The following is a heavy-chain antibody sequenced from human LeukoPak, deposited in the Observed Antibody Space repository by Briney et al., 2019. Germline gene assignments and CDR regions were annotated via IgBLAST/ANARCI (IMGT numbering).Heavy chain of an antibody. D-gene: IGHD5-24*01. V-gene: IGHV4-31*03. CDR1: GGSISSGGYY. CDR2: IYYSGST. Sequence: SETLSLTCTVSGGSISSGGYYWSWIRQHPGKGLEWIGYIYYSGSTYYNPSLKSRVTISVDTSKNQFSLKLSSVTAADTAVYYCASTVLEMATDHFGYWGQGTLVTVSS. J-gene: IGHJ4*02. CDR3: ASTVLEMATDHFGY.